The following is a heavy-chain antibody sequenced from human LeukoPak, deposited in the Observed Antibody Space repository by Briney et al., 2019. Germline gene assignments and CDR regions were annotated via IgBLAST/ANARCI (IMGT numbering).Heavy chain of an antibody. Sequence: GGSLRLSCAASGFTFDDYAMPWVRQAPGKGLEWVSGISWNSGSIGYADSVKGRFTISRDNAKNSLYLQMNSLRAGDTALYYCAKDISYYGSGVDYWGQGTLATVSS. CDR3: AKDISYYGSGVDY. CDR1: GFTFDDYA. D-gene: IGHD3-10*01. J-gene: IGHJ4*02. CDR2: ISWNSGSI. V-gene: IGHV3-9*01.